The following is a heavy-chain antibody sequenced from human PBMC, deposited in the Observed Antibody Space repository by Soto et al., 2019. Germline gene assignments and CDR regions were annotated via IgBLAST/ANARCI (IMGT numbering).Heavy chain of an antibody. Sequence: ASVKVSCKASGYTFTSYGISWVRQAPGQGLEWMGWISAYNGNTNYAQKLQGRVTMTTDTSTSTAYMELRSLRSDDTAVYYCARVATTVTTHSSAIDYWGQGTLVTVSS. CDR2: ISAYNGNT. CDR1: GYTFTSYG. CDR3: ARVATTVTTHSSAIDY. D-gene: IGHD4-4*01. V-gene: IGHV1-18*01. J-gene: IGHJ4*02.